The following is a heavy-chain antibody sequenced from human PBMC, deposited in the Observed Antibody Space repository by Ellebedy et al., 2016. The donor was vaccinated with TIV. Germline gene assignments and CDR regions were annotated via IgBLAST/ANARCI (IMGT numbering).Heavy chain of an antibody. J-gene: IGHJ6*02. CDR2: INHSGST. Sequence: MPGGSLRLSCAVYGGSFSGYYWSWIRQLPGKGLEWIGEINHSGSTNYNPSLKGRVTISVDTSKNQFALKLSSVTAADTAVYYCAKGVAARYFGSREKTQRNGLDVWGQGTTVTVSS. CDR1: GGSFSGYY. CDR3: AKGVAARYFGSREKTQRNGLDV. V-gene: IGHV4-34*01. D-gene: IGHD3-9*01.